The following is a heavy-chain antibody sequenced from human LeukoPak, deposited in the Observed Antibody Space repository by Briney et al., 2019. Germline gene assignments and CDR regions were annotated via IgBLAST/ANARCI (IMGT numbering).Heavy chain of an antibody. CDR2: ISGSGGST. CDR1: GFTFSSYA. Sequence: GGSLRLSCAASGFTFSSYAMSWVRQAPGKGLEWVSAISGSGGSTYYAASVKGRFTISRDNSKNTLYLQMNSLRAEDTAVYYCAGSRRRGYCSSTSCHAVDYWGQGTLVTVSS. D-gene: IGHD2-2*01. CDR3: AGSRRRGYCSSTSCHAVDY. J-gene: IGHJ4*02. V-gene: IGHV3-23*01.